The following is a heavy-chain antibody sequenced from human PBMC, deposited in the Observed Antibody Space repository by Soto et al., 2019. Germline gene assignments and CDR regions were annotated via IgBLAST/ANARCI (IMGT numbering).Heavy chain of an antibody. CDR3: SWDGGNYGDHYYYGMDV. Sequence: EVQLVESGGGLVKPGGSLRHSCAASGFTFSSYSMNWVRQAPGKGLEWVSSISSSSSYIYYADSVKGRFTISRDNAKNLLFLEMNSLRAEDTAVYYCSWDGGNYGDHYYYGMDVWGQGTTVTVSS. D-gene: IGHD4-4*01. CDR1: GFTFSSYS. J-gene: IGHJ6*02. CDR2: ISSSSSYI. V-gene: IGHV3-21*01.